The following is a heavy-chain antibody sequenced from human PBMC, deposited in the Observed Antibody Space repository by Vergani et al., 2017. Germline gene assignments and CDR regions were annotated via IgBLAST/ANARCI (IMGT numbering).Heavy chain of an antibody. CDR2: IYYSGST. V-gene: IGHV4-59*01. J-gene: IGHJ4*02. CDR3: ARVARDSSGPTFDY. D-gene: IGHD3-22*01. CDR1: GGSISSYY. Sequence: QVQLQESGPGLVKPSETLSLTCTVSGGSISSYYWSWIRQPPGKGLEWIGYIYYSGSTNYNPSLKSRVTISVDTSKNQFPLKLSSVTAADTAVYYCARVARDSSGPTFDYWGQGTLVTVSS.